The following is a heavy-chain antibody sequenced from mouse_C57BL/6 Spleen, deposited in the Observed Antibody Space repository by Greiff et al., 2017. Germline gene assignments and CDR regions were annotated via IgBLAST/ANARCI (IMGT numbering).Heavy chain of an antibody. Sequence: EVQVVESGGDLVKPGGSLKLSCAASGFTFSSYGMSWVRQTPDKRLEWVATISSGGSYTYYPDSVKGRFTSSRDNAKNTLYLQMSSLKSEDTAMYYCARRGYYGSSYKDAMDYWGQGTSVTVSS. D-gene: IGHD1-1*01. CDR1: GFTFSSYG. J-gene: IGHJ4*01. CDR2: ISSGGSYT. V-gene: IGHV5-6*01. CDR3: ARRGYYGSSYKDAMDY.